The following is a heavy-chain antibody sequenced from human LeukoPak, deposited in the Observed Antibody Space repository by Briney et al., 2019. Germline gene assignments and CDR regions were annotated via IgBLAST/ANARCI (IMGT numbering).Heavy chain of an antibody. J-gene: IGHJ4*02. CDR2: IYTSGST. D-gene: IGHD1-26*01. V-gene: IGHV4-4*07. Sequence: SETLSLTCTVSGGSISSYYWSWIRQPAGKGLEWIGRIYTSGSTNYNASLKSRVSMSVDTSKNQFSLTLSSVTAADTAVFYCARENSGSYREFDYWGQGTLVTVSS. CDR1: GGSISSYY. CDR3: ARENSGSYREFDY.